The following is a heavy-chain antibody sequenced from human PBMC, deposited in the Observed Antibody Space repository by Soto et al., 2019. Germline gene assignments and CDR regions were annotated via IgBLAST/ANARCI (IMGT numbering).Heavy chain of an antibody. J-gene: IGHJ6*02. CDR1: GGSISSYY. V-gene: IGHV4-59*08. CDR3: ARQGFGPLHGLVDV. D-gene: IGHD3-10*01. CDR2: VHHSWAS. Sequence: QVQLQESGPGLVKPSETMSLSCTVSGGSISSYYWSWFRQSPGKRMEWIGYVHHSWASSYNPSLQSRVAISLDPSKSQFSLKVTSVTATDTAVYYCARQGFGPLHGLVDVWGQGTTVTVSS.